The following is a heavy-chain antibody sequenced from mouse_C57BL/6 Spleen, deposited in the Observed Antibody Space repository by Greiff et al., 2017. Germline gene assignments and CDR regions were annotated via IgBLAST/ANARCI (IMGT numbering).Heavy chain of an antibody. D-gene: IGHD1-1*01. CDR2: INPNNGGT. V-gene: IGHV1-26*01. J-gene: IGHJ2*01. Sequence: EVQLQQSGPELVKPGASVKISCKASGYTFTDYYMNWVKQSHGKSLEWIGDINPNNGGTSYNQKFKGKATLTVDKSSSTAYMELRSLTSEDSAVYYCARGGFTTVLDYWGQGTTLTVSS. CDR3: ARGGFTTVLDY. CDR1: GYTFTDYY.